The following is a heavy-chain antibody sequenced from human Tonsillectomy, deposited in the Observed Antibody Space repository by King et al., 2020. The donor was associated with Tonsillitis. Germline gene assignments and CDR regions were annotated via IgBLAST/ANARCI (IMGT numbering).Heavy chain of an antibody. Sequence: QLVQSGGGLVQPGGSLKLSCAASGFTFSASAMHWVRQASGKGLEWVGRIRSRANNYATAYAASVRGRFTISRDDSKNTAYLKMNSLKTEDTAMYYCTRPYTSSWYWGGQGTLVTVSS. D-gene: IGHD6-13*01. CDR2: IRSRANNYAT. J-gene: IGHJ4*02. V-gene: IGHV3-73*01. CDR1: GFTFSASA. CDR3: TRPYTSSWYW.